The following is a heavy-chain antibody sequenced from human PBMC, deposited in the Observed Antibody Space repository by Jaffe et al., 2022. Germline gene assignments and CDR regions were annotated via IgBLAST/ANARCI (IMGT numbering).Heavy chain of an antibody. D-gene: IGHD3-10*01. Sequence: QVQLQQWGAGLLKPSETLSLTCAVYGGSFSGYYWSWIRQPPGKGLEWIGEINHSGSTNYNPSLKSRVTISVDTSKNQFSLKLSSVTAADTAVYYCARGSLITMVQGVITPGYFDYWGQGTLVTVSS. V-gene: IGHV4-34*01. CDR2: INHSGST. CDR1: GGSFSGYY. J-gene: IGHJ4*02. CDR3: ARGSLITMVQGVITPGYFDY.